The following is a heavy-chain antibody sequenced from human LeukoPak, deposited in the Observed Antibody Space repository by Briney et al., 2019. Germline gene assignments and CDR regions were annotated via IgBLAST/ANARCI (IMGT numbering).Heavy chain of an antibody. Sequence: GGSLRLSCVASGFSFTSSWMTWVRQAPGKGLEWVANIAGDESQKRYMDSVKGRFTISRDNAKNSLYLQLNSLRAEDTAIYYCVRDLSPVSDRNVWHDALDIWGQGTMVTVSS. CDR3: VRDLSPVSDRNVWHDALDI. D-gene: IGHD1-1*01. CDR2: IAGDESQK. V-gene: IGHV3-7*01. J-gene: IGHJ3*02. CDR1: GFSFTSSW.